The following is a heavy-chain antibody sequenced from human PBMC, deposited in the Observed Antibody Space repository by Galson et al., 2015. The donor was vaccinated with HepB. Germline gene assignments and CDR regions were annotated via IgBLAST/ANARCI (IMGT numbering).Heavy chain of an antibody. CDR3: AREGGENWSGYYPDY. CDR2: IWNDGSNK. D-gene: IGHD3-3*01. CDR1: GFAFSSYG. J-gene: IGHJ4*02. V-gene: IGHV3-33*01. Sequence: SLRLSCAASGFAFSSYGMHWVRQAPGKGLEWVAVIWNDGSNKYYADSVKGRFTISRDNSKSTLYPQMNSLRAEDTAVYYCAREGGENWSGYYPDYWGQGTLVTVSS.